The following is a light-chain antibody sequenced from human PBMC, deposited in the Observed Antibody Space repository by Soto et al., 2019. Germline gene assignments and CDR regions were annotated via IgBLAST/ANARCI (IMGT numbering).Light chain of an antibody. CDR2: DAS. CDR1: QSISSW. CDR3: QQSYSTPPT. Sequence: DIQMTQSPSTLSASVGARVTITCRASQSISSWLAWYQQKPGKAPKLLIYDASSLESGVPSRFSGSGSGTEFSLTITSLQPEDFATYYCQQSYSTPPTFGGGTKVDIK. J-gene: IGKJ4*01. V-gene: IGKV1-5*01.